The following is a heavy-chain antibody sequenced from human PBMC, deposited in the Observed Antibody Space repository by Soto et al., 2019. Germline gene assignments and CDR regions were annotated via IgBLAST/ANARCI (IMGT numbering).Heavy chain of an antibody. J-gene: IGHJ5*02. D-gene: IGHD2-2*01. Sequence: WVHHSPEQGLEWMGIINPSGGSTSYAQKFQGRVTMTRDTYTSTVYMELSSLRSEDTAVYYCARDLDCSSTSCQEDWFDPWGEGTLVTVSS. V-gene: IGHV1-46*03. CDR3: ARDLDCSSTSCQEDWFDP. CDR2: INPSGGST.